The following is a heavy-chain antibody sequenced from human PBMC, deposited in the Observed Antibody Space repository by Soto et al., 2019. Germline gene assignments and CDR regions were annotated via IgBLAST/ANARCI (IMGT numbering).Heavy chain of an antibody. V-gene: IGHV3-7*01. CDR1: GFTFSSYW. D-gene: IGHD3-22*01. Sequence: PGGSLRLSCAASGFTFSSYWMSWVRQSPGKGLEWVANIKQDGSEKYYVDSVKGRSTISRDNAKNSLYLQMNSLRAEDTAVYYCARVVRYYDSSGYSRIDAFDIWGQGTMVTVSS. CDR3: ARVVRYYDSSGYSRIDAFDI. J-gene: IGHJ3*02. CDR2: IKQDGSEK.